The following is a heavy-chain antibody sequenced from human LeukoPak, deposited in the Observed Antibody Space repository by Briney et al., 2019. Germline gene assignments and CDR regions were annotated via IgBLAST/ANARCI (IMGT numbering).Heavy chain of an antibody. J-gene: IGHJ4*02. V-gene: IGHV3-66*02. D-gene: IGHD5-18*01. CDR3: AKDRYSYAFEYSDS. Sequence: GGSLRLSCAASGFTVSSNYMSWVRQAPGKGLEWVSVIYSGGSTYYADSVKGRFTISRDNSKNTLSLQVSSLRAEDTAVYYCAKDRYSYAFEYSDSWGQGTLVTVSS. CDR1: GFTVSSNY. CDR2: IYSGGST.